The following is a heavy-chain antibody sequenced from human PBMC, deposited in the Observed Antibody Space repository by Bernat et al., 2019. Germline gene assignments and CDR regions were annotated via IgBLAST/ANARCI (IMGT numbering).Heavy chain of an antibody. V-gene: IGHV1-69*01. Sequence: QVQLVQSGAEVKKPGSSVKVSCKASGDTFSSYAISWVRQAPGQGLEWMGGIIPIFGTANYTQKFQGRVTITADESTSTAYMELSSLRSEDTAVYYCARAVLHSSRLYYYYYMDVWGKGTTVTVSS. CDR2: IIPIFGTA. D-gene: IGHD6-6*01. J-gene: IGHJ6*03. CDR3: ARAVLHSSRLYYYYYMDV. CDR1: GDTFSSYA.